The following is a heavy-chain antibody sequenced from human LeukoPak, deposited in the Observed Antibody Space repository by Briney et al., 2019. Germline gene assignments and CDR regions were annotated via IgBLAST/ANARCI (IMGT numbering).Heavy chain of an antibody. D-gene: IGHD1-26*01. J-gene: IGHJ4*02. V-gene: IGHV3-7*04. CDR3: ATGEWGFDY. CDR1: GFTFSSYG. CDR2: IKEDGSEK. Sequence: GGSLRLSCAASGFTFSSYGMHWVRQAPGKGLEWVANIKEDGSEKYYVDSVKGRCTISRDNAKNSLYLQMNSLRAEDTAVYYCATGEWGFDYWGQGTLVTVSS.